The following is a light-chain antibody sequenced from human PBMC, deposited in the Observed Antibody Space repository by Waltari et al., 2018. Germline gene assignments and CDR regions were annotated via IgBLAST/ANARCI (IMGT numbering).Light chain of an antibody. CDR2: EVS. CDR1: SSDVGGYNY. Sequence: QSAPSQPASVSGSPGQSITISCTGSSSDVGGYNYVSWYQQHPGKAPKLLIYEVSNRPSGVSHRVSGSKSGNTASLTISGLQAEDEADYYCSSYTSSSTVVFGGGTKVTVL. J-gene: IGLJ2*01. V-gene: IGLV2-14*01. CDR3: SSYTSSSTVV.